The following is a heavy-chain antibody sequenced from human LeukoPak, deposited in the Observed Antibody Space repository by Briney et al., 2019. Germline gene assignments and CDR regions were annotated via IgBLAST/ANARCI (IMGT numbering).Heavy chain of an antibody. CDR2: VSRDGGNT. J-gene: IGHJ4*02. D-gene: IGHD6-13*01. Sequence: GRSLRLSCAASGFPFSSFAMRWVSQAPGKGLEWLAGVSRDGGNTYHADSAKGRFTIPRDNSRNTLYLQMSSLRDEDTAVYYCAKDSSSWPFYWGRGTLVTVSS. V-gene: IGHV3-23*01. CDR3: AKDSSSWPFY. CDR1: GFPFSSFA.